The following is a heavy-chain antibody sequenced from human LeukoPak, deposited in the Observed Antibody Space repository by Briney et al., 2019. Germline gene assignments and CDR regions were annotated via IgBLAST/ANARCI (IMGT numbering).Heavy chain of an antibody. Sequence: ASVKVSCKASGYTFTGYYMHWVRQAPGQGLEWMGWTNPNSGGTNYAQKFQGRVTMTRDTSISTAYMELSRLRSDDTAVYYCARGPDSGQLGTIDIVVVPAAISFICDYWGQGTLVTVSS. CDR3: ARGPDSGQLGTIDIVVVPAAISFICDY. J-gene: IGHJ4*02. CDR2: TNPNSGGT. CDR1: GYTFTGYY. V-gene: IGHV1-2*02. D-gene: IGHD2-2*02.